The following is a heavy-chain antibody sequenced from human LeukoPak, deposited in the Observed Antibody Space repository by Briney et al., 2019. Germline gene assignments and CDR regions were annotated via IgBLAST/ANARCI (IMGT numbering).Heavy chain of an antibody. V-gene: IGHV3-53*01. Sequence: PGGSLRLSCAASGSTVSSNYMSWVRQAPGKGLEWVSVIYSGGNTYYADSVKGRFTISRDNSKNTLYLQMNSLRAEDTAVYYCATSKQWLVPFDYWGQGTQVTVSS. CDR1: GSTVSSNY. D-gene: IGHD6-19*01. J-gene: IGHJ4*02. CDR2: IYSGGNT. CDR3: ATSKQWLVPFDY.